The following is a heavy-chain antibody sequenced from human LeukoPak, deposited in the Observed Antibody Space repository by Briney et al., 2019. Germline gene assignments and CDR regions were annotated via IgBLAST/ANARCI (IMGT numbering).Heavy chain of an antibody. J-gene: IGHJ1*01. CDR3: ARDSSEFRSLIPH. V-gene: IGHV1-69*01. Sequence: ASVKVSCKASGGTFSSHAISWVRQAPGQGLEWIGGIIPIFGTAKYAQKFQGRVTITADESTSTAYMELSSLRSEDTAVYYCARDSSEFRSLIPHWGQGTLVTVFS. CDR1: GGTFSSHA. CDR2: IIPIFGTA. D-gene: IGHD2-21*01.